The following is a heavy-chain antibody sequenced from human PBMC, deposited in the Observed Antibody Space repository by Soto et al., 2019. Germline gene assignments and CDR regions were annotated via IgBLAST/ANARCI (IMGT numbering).Heavy chain of an antibody. Sequence: PGESLKISCKGSGYSFTSYWIGWVRQMPGKGLEWMGIIYPGDSDTRYSPSFHGQVTISADKSISTAYLQWSSLKASDTAMYYCASRVQLELGPEYGMDVWGQGTTVTVSS. V-gene: IGHV5-51*01. D-gene: IGHD1-1*01. J-gene: IGHJ6*02. CDR3: ASRVQLELGPEYGMDV. CDR1: GYSFTSYW. CDR2: IYPGDSDT.